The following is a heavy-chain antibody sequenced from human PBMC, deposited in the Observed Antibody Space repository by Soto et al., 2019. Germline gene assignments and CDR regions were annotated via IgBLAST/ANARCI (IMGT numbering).Heavy chain of an antibody. V-gene: IGHV3-30-3*01. J-gene: IGHJ5*02. D-gene: IGHD3-16*01. CDR1: GFTFSSYA. Sequence: PVGSLRLSCAASGFTFSSYAMHWVRQAPGKGLEWVAIISYDGSNKYYADSVRGRFTISRDNSKNTLYLQMNSLRTEDTAVYCCARATATGGFSWFDPWGQGALVTVS. CDR2: ISYDGSNK. CDR3: ARATATGGFSWFDP.